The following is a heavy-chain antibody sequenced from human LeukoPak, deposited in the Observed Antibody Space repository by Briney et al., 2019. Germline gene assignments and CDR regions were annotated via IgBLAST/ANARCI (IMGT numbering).Heavy chain of an antibody. CDR1: GYSFTSYW. D-gene: IGHD3-3*01. V-gene: IGHV5-51*01. Sequence: GESLKISCKGSGYSFTSYWIGWVRQMPGKGLEWMGIIYPGDSDTRYSPSFQGQVTISADKSISTAYLQWSGLKASDTAVYYCARNPLEWLLLLFGWFDPWGQGTLVTVSS. CDR3: ARNPLEWLLLLFGWFDP. CDR2: IYPGDSDT. J-gene: IGHJ5*02.